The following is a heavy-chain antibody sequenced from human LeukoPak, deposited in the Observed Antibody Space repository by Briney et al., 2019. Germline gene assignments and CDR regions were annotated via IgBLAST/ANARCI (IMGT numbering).Heavy chain of an antibody. CDR2: ISWDSGNT. Sequence: GGSLRLSCAASEFTFNDYAMHWVRQAPGKGLEWVSLISWDSGNTYYADSVEGRFTISRDNSENSLSLQMNSLRAEDTASYYCAKGPGAAVGKRYIQHWGQGTLVTVSS. J-gene: IGHJ1*01. V-gene: IGHV3-43D*03. D-gene: IGHD6-13*01. CDR1: EFTFNDYA. CDR3: AKGPGAAVGKRYIQH.